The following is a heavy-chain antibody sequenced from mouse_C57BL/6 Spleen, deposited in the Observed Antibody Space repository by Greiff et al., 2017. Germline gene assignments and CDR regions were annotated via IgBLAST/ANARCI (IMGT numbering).Heavy chain of an antibody. CDR3: ARSIYDGYWDY. CDR1: GFTFSDYY. J-gene: IGHJ2*01. D-gene: IGHD2-3*01. CDR2: INYDGSST. V-gene: IGHV5-16*01. Sequence: EVQVVESEGGLVQPGSSMKLSCTASGFTFSDYYMAWVRQVPEKGLEWVANINYDGSSTYYLDSLKSRFIISRDNAKNILYLQMSSLKSEDTATYYCARSIYDGYWDYWGQGTTLTVSS.